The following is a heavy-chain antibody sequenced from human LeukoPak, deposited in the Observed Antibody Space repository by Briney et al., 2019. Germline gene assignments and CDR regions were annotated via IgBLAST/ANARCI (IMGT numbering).Heavy chain of an antibody. D-gene: IGHD3-22*01. J-gene: IGHJ4*02. CDR3: AREGRGYYGDFDY. Sequence: PGGSLRLSCAASGFIFSDHDMDWIRQAPGKGLEWISYISRSGTTKYYADSVKGRFTISRDNADSSLYLQLNSLRAEDTAVYYCAREGRGYYGDFDYWGQGTLVTVSS. CDR1: GFIFSDHD. V-gene: IGHV3-11*01. CDR2: ISRSGTTK.